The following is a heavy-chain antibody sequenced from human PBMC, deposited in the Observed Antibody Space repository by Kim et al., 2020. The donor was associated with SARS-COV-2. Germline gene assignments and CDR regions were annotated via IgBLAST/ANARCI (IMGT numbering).Heavy chain of an antibody. CDR2: MSKDSIYI. V-gene: IGHV3-21*01. CDR3: ATHYPASQPYY. J-gene: IGHJ4*02. CDR1: GFDFSRYS. Sequence: GGSLRLSCAASGFDFSRYSMNWVRQAPGKGLEWVSSMSKDSIYIYYGDSVKGRFTISRDNARNSLFLQMDNLRAEDTAVYYCATHYPASQPYYWGQGALVTVSS. D-gene: IGHD3-10*01.